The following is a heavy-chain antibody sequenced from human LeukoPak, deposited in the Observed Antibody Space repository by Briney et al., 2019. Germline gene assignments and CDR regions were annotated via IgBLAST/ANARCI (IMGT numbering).Heavy chain of an antibody. J-gene: IGHJ4*02. CDR1: GFHFYIFS. CDR2: ISGTSSTI. CDR3: AKAVNQMVWNGLDY. D-gene: IGHD2-2*01. Sequence: GGSLRLSCVASGFHFYIFSMNWVRQVPGKGLEWVSYISGTSSTIYYADSVKGRFTISRDNAKNSLYLQMNSLRVEDTALYYCAKAVNQMVWNGLDYWGQGTLVTVSS. V-gene: IGHV3-48*04.